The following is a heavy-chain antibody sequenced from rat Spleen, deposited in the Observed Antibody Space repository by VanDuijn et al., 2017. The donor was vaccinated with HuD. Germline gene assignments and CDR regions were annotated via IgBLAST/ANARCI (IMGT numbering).Heavy chain of an antibody. CDR1: GFTFSNYG. CDR2: VSNDGVNT. V-gene: IGHV5-29*01. Sequence: EVQLVESGGGLVQPGRSLKLSCAASGFTFSNYGMAWVRQAPGKGLEWVSSVSNDGVNTYYPDSVKGRFPISRDNAESTLYLQMDSLRSEDTATYYCARICDVYYGSFAYWGQGTLVTVSS. CDR3: ARICDVYYGSFAY. D-gene: IGHD1-6*01. J-gene: IGHJ3*01.